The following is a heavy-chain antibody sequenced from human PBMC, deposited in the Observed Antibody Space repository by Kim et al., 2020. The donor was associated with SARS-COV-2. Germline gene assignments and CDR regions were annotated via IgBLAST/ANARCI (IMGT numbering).Heavy chain of an antibody. Sequence: ASVKVSCKASGYTFTSYGISWVRQAPGQGLEWMGWISAYNGNTNYAQKLQGRVTMTTDTSTSTAYMELRSLRSDDTAVYYCARELSEYSSSSGWGYGMDVWGQGTTVTVSS. J-gene: IGHJ6*02. CDR3: ARELSEYSSSSGWGYGMDV. CDR2: ISAYNGNT. V-gene: IGHV1-18*01. D-gene: IGHD6-6*01. CDR1: GYTFTSYG.